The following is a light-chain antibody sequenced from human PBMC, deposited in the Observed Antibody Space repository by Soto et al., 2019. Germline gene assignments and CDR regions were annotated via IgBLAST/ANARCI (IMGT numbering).Light chain of an antibody. V-gene: IGKV1-39*01. J-gene: IGKJ1*01. CDR3: QQSYSTSTWT. Sequence: DIQMTQSPSSLSASVGDRVTITCRASQSISSYLNWYQQKPGKAPKLLIYAASSLQSGVPSRFSGSGSGTAFTLTISSLQPEDFATYYCQQSYSTSTWTFGQGTKVEIK. CDR1: QSISSY. CDR2: AAS.